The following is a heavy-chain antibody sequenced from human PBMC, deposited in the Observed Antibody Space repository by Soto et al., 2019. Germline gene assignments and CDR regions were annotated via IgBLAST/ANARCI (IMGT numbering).Heavy chain of an antibody. V-gene: IGHV4-39*01. D-gene: IGHD3-9*01. CDR1: GASTDSTIHY. CDR2: ISHSGST. CDR3: ARHVDYNMLSGYFD. Sequence: QLQLQESGPGLVKPSETLSLTCNVSGASTDSTIHYWAWIRQPPGKGLEWIGSISHSGSTHSNPSLTSRITISEGKSKSQFSLALTTVTPADTAVYFCARHVDYNMLSGYFDWGQGTLVTVS. J-gene: IGHJ4*02.